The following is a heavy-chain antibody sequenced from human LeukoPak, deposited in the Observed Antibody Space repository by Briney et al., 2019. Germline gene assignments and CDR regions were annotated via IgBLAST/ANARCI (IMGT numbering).Heavy chain of an antibody. J-gene: IGHJ6*02. Sequence: GGSLRLSCVGFGFTFSTCPMLWVRQAPGKGLELVSSINSNGGSSYYADSMKGRFTISRDNAKNSLYLQMNSLRAEDTAVYYCARDRGRSSSWTIYYYYYGMDVWGQGTTVTVSS. V-gene: IGHV3-64*02. D-gene: IGHD6-13*01. CDR3: ARDRGRSSSWTIYYYYYGMDV. CDR2: INSNGGSS. CDR1: GFTFSTCP.